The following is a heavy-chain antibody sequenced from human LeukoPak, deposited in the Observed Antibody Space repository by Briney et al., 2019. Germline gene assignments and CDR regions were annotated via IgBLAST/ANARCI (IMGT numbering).Heavy chain of an antibody. CDR2: ISSSSSYI. V-gene: IGHV3-21*01. CDR3: ARGKAMYYYDSSGPDY. D-gene: IGHD3-22*01. Sequence: GGSLRLSCAASGFTFSSYSMNWVRQAPGKGLEWVSSISSSSSYIYYADSVKGRFTISRDNAKNPLYLQMNSLRAEDTAVYYCARGKAMYYYDSSGPDYWGQGTLVTVSS. CDR1: GFTFSSYS. J-gene: IGHJ4*02.